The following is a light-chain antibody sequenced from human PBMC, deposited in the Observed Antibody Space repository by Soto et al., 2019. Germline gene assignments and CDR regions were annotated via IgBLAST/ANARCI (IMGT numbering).Light chain of an antibody. V-gene: IGLV2-14*01. CDR1: SSDVGGYNY. J-gene: IGLJ1*01. CDR2: EVS. CDR3: RSYTSSSTHYV. Sequence: QSALTQPASVSGSPGQSITISCTVTSSDVGGYNYVSWYQQHPGKAPKLMIYEVSNRPSGVSNRFSGSKSGNTASLTISGLKDEDEADYYCRSYTSSSTHYVFGTGTKVTVL.